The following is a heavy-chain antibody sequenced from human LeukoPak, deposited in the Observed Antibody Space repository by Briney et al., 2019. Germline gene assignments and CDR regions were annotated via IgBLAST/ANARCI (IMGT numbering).Heavy chain of an antibody. D-gene: IGHD5-18*01. CDR2: IIPIFGTA. Sequence: SVKVSCKASGYTFTSYGISWVRQAPGQGLEWMGGIIPIFGTANYAQKFQGRVTITADKSTSTAYMELSSLRSEDTAVYYCARDRLGTAMVKFDYWGQGTLVTVSS. CDR1: GYTFTSYG. V-gene: IGHV1-69*06. CDR3: ARDRLGTAMVKFDY. J-gene: IGHJ4*02.